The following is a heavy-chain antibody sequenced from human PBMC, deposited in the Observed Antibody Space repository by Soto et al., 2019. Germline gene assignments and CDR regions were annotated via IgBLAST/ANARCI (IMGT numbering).Heavy chain of an antibody. D-gene: IGHD2-2*01. J-gene: IGHJ4*02. V-gene: IGHV6-1*01. Sequence: SQTLCLTGDISGSSVSSYITAWNCIRQSPSRGLEWLGRTYYKSKWFYNYALSVRSRIAIKSDTSKNQFSLQLNSVTPEDTAVYFCARGDQWLLCWGQGAMVTVSS. CDR3: ARGDQWLLC. CDR2: TYYKSKWFY. CDR1: GSSVSSYITA.